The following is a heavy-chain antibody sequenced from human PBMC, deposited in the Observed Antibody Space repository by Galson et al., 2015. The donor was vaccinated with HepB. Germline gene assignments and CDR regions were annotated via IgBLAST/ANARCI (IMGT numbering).Heavy chain of an antibody. Sequence: SVKVSCKASGYTFSIYGISWVRQAPGQGLEWMGWSSTYSSNTNYAQKVQGRVTMTTDTSTSTAYMELRSLRSDDTAVYYCAKDAHPYSGDFGLYYMDVWGKGTTVIVSS. V-gene: IGHV1-18*01. CDR2: SSTYSSNT. CDR1: GYTFSIYG. CDR3: AKDAHPYSGDFGLYYMDV. D-gene: IGHD4-11*01. J-gene: IGHJ6*03.